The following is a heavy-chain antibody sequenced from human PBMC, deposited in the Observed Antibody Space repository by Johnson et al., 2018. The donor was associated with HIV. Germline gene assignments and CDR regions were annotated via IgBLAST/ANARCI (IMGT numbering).Heavy chain of an antibody. CDR2: IWYDGSNK. D-gene: IGHD7-27*01. Sequence: VLLVESGGGVVQPGRSLRLSCAASGFTFSSYGMHWVRQAPGKGLEWVAVIWYDGSNKYYADSVKGRFTISRDNSKNTLYLQMNSLRAEDTAVYYCAKGLNWGGDAFDIWGQGTMVTVSS. J-gene: IGHJ3*02. CDR3: AKGLNWGGDAFDI. CDR1: GFTFSSYG. V-gene: IGHV3-33*06.